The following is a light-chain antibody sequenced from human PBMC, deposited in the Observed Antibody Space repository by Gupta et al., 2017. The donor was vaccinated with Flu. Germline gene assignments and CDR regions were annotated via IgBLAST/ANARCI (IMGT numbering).Light chain of an antibody. CDR1: SSNIGRST. V-gene: IGLV1-44*01. J-gene: IGLJ3*02. CDR2: GNN. Sequence: QSVLTQPPAASGTPGQRVTIFCSGSSSNIGRSTVNWYQPFPGTAPKLLIYGNNQRPSGVPDRFSGSKSGTSASLAISGLQSEDEAAYYCAAWDDSLNGWVFGGGTKLTVL. CDR3: AAWDDSLNGWV.